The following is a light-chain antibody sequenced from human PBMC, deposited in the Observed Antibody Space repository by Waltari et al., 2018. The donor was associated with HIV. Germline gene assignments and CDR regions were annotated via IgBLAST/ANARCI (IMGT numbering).Light chain of an antibody. V-gene: IGLV1-47*01. CDR2: RSN. CDR3: AAWDDSLSGPV. CDR1: STNIGTNY. Sequence: QSVLTQPPTASGTPGQRATISCSGRSTNIGTNYVYWYHQLPGTAPKLLIYRSNQRPSGVPDRFSGSKSGTSASLAISGLRSEDEADYYCAAWDDSLSGPVFGGGTKLTVL. J-gene: IGLJ3*02.